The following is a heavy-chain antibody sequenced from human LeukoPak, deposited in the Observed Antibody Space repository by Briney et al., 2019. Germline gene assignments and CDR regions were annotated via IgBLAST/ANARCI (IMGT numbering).Heavy chain of an antibody. J-gene: IGHJ6*02. Sequence: ASVKVSCKASGYTSTSYYMHWVRQAPGQGLEWMGVINPSGGSTSYAQKFHGRVTMTRDTSTITVYMELSSLGSEETAGYYCARGGHETLVGMDVWGQGTTVTVSS. CDR3: ARGGHETLVGMDV. CDR2: INPSGGST. D-gene: IGHD6-25*01. CDR1: GYTSTSYY. V-gene: IGHV1-46*01.